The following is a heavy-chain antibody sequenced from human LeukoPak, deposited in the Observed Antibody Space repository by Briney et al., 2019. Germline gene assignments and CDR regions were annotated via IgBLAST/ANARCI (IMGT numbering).Heavy chain of an antibody. CDR3: ARLRSPVTILYYFDS. Sequence: SETLSLTCTVSGGSISSSSYCWGWIRQPPGKGLEWIGSFYCSGSTYYNPSLKSRVTISVGTSKNPFSLKLSSVTAADTAVYYCARLRSPVTILYYFDSWGQGTLVTVSS. J-gene: IGHJ4*02. CDR2: FYCSGST. D-gene: IGHD4-17*01. V-gene: IGHV4-39*01. CDR1: GGSISSSSYC.